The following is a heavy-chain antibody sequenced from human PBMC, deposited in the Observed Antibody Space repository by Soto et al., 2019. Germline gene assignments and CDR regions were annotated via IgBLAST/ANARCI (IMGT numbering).Heavy chain of an antibody. V-gene: IGHV3-30*04. CDR3: ARESWYSDSSGNYYSNYFDS. CDR2: ISSTGMKE. J-gene: IGHJ4*02. CDR1: GFSFSDYP. Sequence: QVQLVESGGGVVQPGRSLSLSCAASGFSFSDYPMHWVRQAPGKGLEWVASISSTGMKEYYGDSVKGRLTIYRDTSKNTLYLQMSSLRAEDTAVYYCARESWYSDSSGNYYSNYFDSWGQGTLVTVSS. D-gene: IGHD3-22*01.